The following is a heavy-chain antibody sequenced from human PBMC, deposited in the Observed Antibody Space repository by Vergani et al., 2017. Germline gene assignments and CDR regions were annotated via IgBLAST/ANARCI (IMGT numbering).Heavy chain of an antibody. J-gene: IGHJ5*02. CDR3: AKGAQYYDFWSGYPPTIGGTGWFDP. CDR1: GFTFSSYA. CDR2: ISGSGGST. D-gene: IGHD3-3*01. V-gene: IGHV3-23*04. Sequence: EVQLVESGGGLVQPGGSLRLSCAASGFTFSSYAMSWVRQAPGKGLEWVSAISGSGGSTYYADSVKGRFTISRDNSKNTLYLQMNSLRAEDTAVYYCAKGAQYYDFWSGYPPTIGGTGWFDPWGQGTLVTVSS.